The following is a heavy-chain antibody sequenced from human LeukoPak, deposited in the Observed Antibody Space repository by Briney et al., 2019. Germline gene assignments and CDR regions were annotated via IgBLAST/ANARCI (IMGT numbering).Heavy chain of an antibody. CDR2: INSDGSTT. Sequence: GGSLRLSCAASGFTFSSYWMHWVRQAPGKGLLWVSRINSDGSTTNYADSVKGRFTISRDNSKNTLYLQMNSLRAEDTAVYFCARSLNGDPPDFDYWGQGTLVTVSS. CDR3: ARSLNGDPPDFDY. J-gene: IGHJ4*02. CDR1: GFTFSSYW. V-gene: IGHV3-74*01. D-gene: IGHD4-17*01.